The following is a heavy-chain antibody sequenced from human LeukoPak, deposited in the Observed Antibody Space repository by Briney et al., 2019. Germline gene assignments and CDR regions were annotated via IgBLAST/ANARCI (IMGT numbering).Heavy chain of an antibody. CDR2: IIPIFGTA. Sequence: GASVKVSCKASGGTFSSYAISWVRQAPGQGLEWMGGIIPIFGTANYAQKFQGRVTITADESTSTAYMELSSLRSEDTAVYYCATDYYDSSGYGNFDYWGQGTLVTVSS. D-gene: IGHD3-22*01. V-gene: IGHV1-69*13. CDR3: ATDYYDSSGYGNFDY. J-gene: IGHJ4*02. CDR1: GGTFSSYA.